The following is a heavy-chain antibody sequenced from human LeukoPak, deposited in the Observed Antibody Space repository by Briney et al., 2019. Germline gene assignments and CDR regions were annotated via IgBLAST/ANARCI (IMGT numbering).Heavy chain of an antibody. V-gene: IGHV3-23*01. CDR3: AKDFGGNSFGILVDY. Sequence: GRSLRLSCAASGFTFSSYAMSWVRQAPGKGLEWVSAISGSGGSTYYADSVKGRFTISRDNSKNTLYLQMNSLRAEDTAVYYCAKDFGGNSFGILVDYWGQGTLVTVSS. CDR2: ISGSGGST. CDR1: GFTFSSYA. D-gene: IGHD4-23*01. J-gene: IGHJ4*02.